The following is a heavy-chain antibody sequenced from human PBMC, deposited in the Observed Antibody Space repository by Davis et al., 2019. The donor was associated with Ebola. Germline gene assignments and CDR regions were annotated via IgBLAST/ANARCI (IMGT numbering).Heavy chain of an antibody. Sequence: GESLKISCAASGFTFSSYAMSWVRQAPGKGLEWVSAISGGGSSTYYADSVKGRFTISRDNSKNTLYLQMNSLRAEDMAVYYCAKVAWERADLNYFDYWGQGTQVTVSS. J-gene: IGHJ4*02. CDR3: AKVAWERADLNYFDY. D-gene: IGHD1-26*01. CDR2: ISGGGSST. V-gene: IGHV3-23*01. CDR1: GFTFSSYA.